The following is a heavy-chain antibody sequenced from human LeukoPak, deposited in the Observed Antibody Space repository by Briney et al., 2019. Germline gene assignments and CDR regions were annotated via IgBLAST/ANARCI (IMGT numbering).Heavy chain of an antibody. CDR1: GFTFSSYA. CDR3: ARAVVPAATGGFDY. CDR2: ISYDGSDK. V-gene: IGHV3-30-3*01. D-gene: IGHD2-2*01. J-gene: IGHJ4*02. Sequence: PGGSLRLSCAASGFTFSSYAIHWVRQARGKGLEWVAVISYDGSDKYYADSVKGRFTISRDNSKNTLYLQMNSLRAEDTAVYYCARAVVPAATGGFDYWGQGTLVTVSS.